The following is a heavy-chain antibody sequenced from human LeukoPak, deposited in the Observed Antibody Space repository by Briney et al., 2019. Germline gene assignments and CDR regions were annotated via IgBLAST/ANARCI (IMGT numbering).Heavy chain of an antibody. J-gene: IGHJ3*02. CDR2: IKQDGSEK. CDR3: ARVALLYDSVPDAFDI. D-gene: IGHD3-22*01. Sequence: GGSPRLSCAASGFTFSSYWMSWVRQAPGKGLEWVANIKQDGSEKYYVDSVKGRFTISRDNAKNSPYLQMNSLRAEDTAVYYCARVALLYDSVPDAFDIWGQGTMVTVSS. CDR1: GFTFSSYW. V-gene: IGHV3-7*03.